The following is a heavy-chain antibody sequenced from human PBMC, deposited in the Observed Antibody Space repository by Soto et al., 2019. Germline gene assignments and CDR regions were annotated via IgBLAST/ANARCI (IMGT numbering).Heavy chain of an antibody. D-gene: IGHD3-10*01. CDR3: ARDLRGGTLFDY. CDR1: GGSITSGAYY. J-gene: IGHJ4*02. Sequence: QVQLQESGPGLVKPSQTLSLTCSVSGGSITSGAYYWSWIRQHPGTGLEWIGFIYYSGRTYYNPSLKSRVTISLDTSENQFSLKLNSVTAADTAVYSCARDLRGGTLFDYWGQGALVTVSS. V-gene: IGHV4-31*03. CDR2: IYYSGRT.